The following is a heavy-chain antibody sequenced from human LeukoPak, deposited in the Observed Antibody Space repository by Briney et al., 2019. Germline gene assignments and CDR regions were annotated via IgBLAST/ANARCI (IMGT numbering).Heavy chain of an antibody. J-gene: IGHJ4*02. Sequence: GGSLRLSCAASGFTFSSYGMHWVRQAPGKGLGWVAFIRYDGSNKYYADSVKGRFTISRDNSKNTLYLQMNSLRAEDTAVYYCAKVGYSSGWPLSYWGQGTLVTVSS. D-gene: IGHD6-19*01. CDR1: GFTFSSYG. V-gene: IGHV3-30*02. CDR2: IRYDGSNK. CDR3: AKVGYSSGWPLSY.